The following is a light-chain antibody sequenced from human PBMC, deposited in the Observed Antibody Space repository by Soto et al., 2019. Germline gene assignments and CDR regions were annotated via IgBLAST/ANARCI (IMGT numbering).Light chain of an antibody. CDR1: QSVSNNY. CDR2: GAS. CDR3: QQYGSSGT. V-gene: IGKV3-20*01. Sequence: EIVLTQSPGTLSLSPGERATLSCRASQSVSNNYLAWYQQKPGQAPRLLIYGASNRATGIPDRFSGSGSGTDFTLTISRLESEYFAVYYCQQYGSSGTFGQVTKVDIK. J-gene: IGKJ1*01.